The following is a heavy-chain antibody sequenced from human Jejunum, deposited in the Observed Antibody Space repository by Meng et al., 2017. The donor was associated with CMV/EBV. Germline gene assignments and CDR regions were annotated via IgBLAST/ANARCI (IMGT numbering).Heavy chain of an antibody. CDR2: INSDESST. Sequence: GFTFSSYWMHWVRQAPGKGLVWVSRINSDESSTSYADSVKGRFTISRDNAKNTLYLQMNSLRAEDTAVYYCAREGGGTIAPRDLDYWGQGTLVTVSS. CDR1: GFTFSSYW. V-gene: IGHV3-74*01. D-gene: IGHD6-6*01. J-gene: IGHJ4*02. CDR3: AREGGGTIAPRDLDY.